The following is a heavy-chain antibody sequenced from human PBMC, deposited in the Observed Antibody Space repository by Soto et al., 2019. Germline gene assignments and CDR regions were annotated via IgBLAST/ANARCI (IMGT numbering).Heavy chain of an antibody. D-gene: IGHD1-1*01. CDR3: ARSALNDDIMYFES. Sequence: QMQLVQSGPEVRKTGSSVKVSCTASGWTFTYRYLHWVRQAPGQALEWLGWITPYNGNLKYAQNFQGRLTITRQSSLSTTYMELIGLRSEDTAVYYCARSALNDDIMYFESWGQGTLVTVSS. CDR1: GWTFTYRY. CDR2: ITPYNGNL. J-gene: IGHJ4*02. V-gene: IGHV1-45*01.